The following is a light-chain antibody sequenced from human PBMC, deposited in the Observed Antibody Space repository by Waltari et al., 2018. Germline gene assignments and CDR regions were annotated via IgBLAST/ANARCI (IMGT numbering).Light chain of an antibody. Sequence: QSALTQPASVSGSPGQSLPISCTGTRSDIGASNFFSRYQQDPGKAPKVLIYEVTNRPSGVSDRFSGSKSGNTASLTISGLQAEDEGHYYCSSYVASSTLWVFGGGTKLTVL. CDR3: SSYVASSTLWV. V-gene: IGLV2-14*01. CDR1: RSDIGASNF. CDR2: EVT. J-gene: IGLJ3*02.